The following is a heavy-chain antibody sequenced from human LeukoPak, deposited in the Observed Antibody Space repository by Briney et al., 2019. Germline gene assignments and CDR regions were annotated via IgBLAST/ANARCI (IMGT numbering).Heavy chain of an antibody. CDR2: INPHSGVT. CDR1: GYTFTNYY. V-gene: IGHV1-2*04. Sequence: ASVKVSCKASGYTFTNYYMHWVRQAPGQGLEWMGWINPHSGVTSYAQKFQGWVTMTRDTSISTAYMDLSRLSSDDSAVYYCARAYRRAYDDAFDIWGQGTMVSVS. D-gene: IGHD2-21*01. CDR3: ARAYRRAYDDAFDI. J-gene: IGHJ3*02.